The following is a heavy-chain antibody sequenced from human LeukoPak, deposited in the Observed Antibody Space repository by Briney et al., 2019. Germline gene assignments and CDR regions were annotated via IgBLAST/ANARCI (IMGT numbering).Heavy chain of an antibody. CDR2: INPSGGST. V-gene: IGHV1-46*01. CDR1: GYTFSSYY. J-gene: IGHJ4*02. CDR3: ARDDSSGPQDC. Sequence: ASVKVSCKASGYTFSSYYMHWVRQAPGQGLEWMGIINPSGGSTKYAQKLQGRVTMTSDTSTSTVYMELSSLRSEDTAVYRWARDDSSGPQDCWGQGTLVTVSS. D-gene: IGHD3-22*01.